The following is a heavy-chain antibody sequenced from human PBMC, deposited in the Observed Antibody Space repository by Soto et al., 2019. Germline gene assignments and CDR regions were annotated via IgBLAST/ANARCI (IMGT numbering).Heavy chain of an antibody. J-gene: IGHJ4*02. D-gene: IGHD3-22*01. Sequence: QVQLQESGPGLVKPSQTLSLTCTVSGGSISSGDYYWSWIRQPPGQGLGWIGYIYYSGSTYFNPSLKSRVTIPVDTSKNQFSLKLSSVTAADTAVYYCARDPGQGTYYYDISPNYFDYWGQGTLVTVSS. V-gene: IGHV4-30-4*01. CDR2: IYYSGST. CDR1: GGSISSGDYY. CDR3: ARDPGQGTYYYDISPNYFDY.